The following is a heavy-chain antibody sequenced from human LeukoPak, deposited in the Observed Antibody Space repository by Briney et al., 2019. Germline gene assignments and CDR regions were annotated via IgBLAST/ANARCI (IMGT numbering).Heavy chain of an antibody. Sequence: ASVKVPCKASGYTFTSYGISWVRQATGQGLEWMGWMNPNSGNTGYAQKFQGRVTMTRNTSISTAYMELSSLRSEDTAVYYCAREYHYDILTGYYSLFGGMDVWGQGTTVTVSS. J-gene: IGHJ6*02. V-gene: IGHV1-8*02. D-gene: IGHD3-9*01. CDR3: AREYHYDILTGYYSLFGGMDV. CDR2: MNPNSGNT. CDR1: GYTFTSYG.